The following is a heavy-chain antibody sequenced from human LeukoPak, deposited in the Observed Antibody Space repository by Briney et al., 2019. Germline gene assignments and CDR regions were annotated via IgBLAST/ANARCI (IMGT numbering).Heavy chain of an antibody. Sequence: ASVKVSCKASGYTFTGYYMHWVRQAPGQGREWMGWINPNSGGTNYAQKFQGRVTMTRDTSISTAYMELSRLRSDDTAVYYCARAIIVVVPAAISWFDPWGQGTLVTVSS. V-gene: IGHV1-2*02. CDR3: ARAIIVVVPAAISWFDP. D-gene: IGHD2-2*01. CDR2: INPNSGGT. CDR1: GYTFTGYY. J-gene: IGHJ5*02.